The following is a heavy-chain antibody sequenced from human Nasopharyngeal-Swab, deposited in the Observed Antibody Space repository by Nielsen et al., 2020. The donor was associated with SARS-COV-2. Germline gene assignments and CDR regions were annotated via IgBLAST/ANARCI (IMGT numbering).Heavy chain of an antibody. J-gene: IGHJ5*02. V-gene: IGHV1-24*01. CDR2: FDPEDGET. CDR3: ATVRQIITIFGVGRPGNWFDP. D-gene: IGHD3-3*01. CDR1: GYTLTELS. Sequence: ASVKVSCKVSGYTLTELSMHWVRRAPGKGLEWMGGFDPEDGETIYAQKFQGRVTMTEDTSTDTAYMELSSLRSEDTAVYYCATVRQIITIFGVGRPGNWFDPWGQGTLVTVSS.